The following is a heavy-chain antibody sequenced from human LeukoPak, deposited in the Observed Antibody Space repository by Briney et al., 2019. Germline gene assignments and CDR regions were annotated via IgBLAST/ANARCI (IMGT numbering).Heavy chain of an antibody. CDR3: ARVWRYCSSTSCPGPLDY. CDR1: GGSFSDYY. J-gene: IGHJ4*02. CDR2: INHSGST. V-gene: IGHV4-34*01. Sequence: SETLSLTWAVYGGSFSDYYWSWIRQPPGKGLEWIGEINHSGSTNYNPSLKSRVTISVDTSKNQFSLKLSFVTAADTAVYYCARVWRYCSSTSCPGPLDYWGQGTLVTVSS. D-gene: IGHD2-2*01.